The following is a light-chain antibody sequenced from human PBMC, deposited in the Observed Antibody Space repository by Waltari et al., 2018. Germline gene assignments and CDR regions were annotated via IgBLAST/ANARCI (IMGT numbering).Light chain of an antibody. V-gene: IGKV1-5*03. CDR1: QSISSW. J-gene: IGKJ2*01. CDR2: KAS. Sequence: DIQMTQSPSTLSASVGDRVTITFRASQSISSWLAWYQQKPGKAPKPLIYKASSLESGVPSRFSGSGSGTEFTLTISSLQAEDAALYYCQQYYGPPYNFGQGTRLEIK. CDR3: QQYYGPPYN.